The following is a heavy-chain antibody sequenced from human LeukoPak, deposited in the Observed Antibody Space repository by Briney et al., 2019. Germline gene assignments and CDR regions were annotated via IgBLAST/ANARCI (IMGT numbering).Heavy chain of an antibody. J-gene: IGHJ3*02. CDR2: VTGAGGDT. Sequence: GGSLRLSCAASGFTFKSYAMNWVRQAPGKGLEWVSTVTGAGGDTYYADSVKGRFTISRDNSKNTLYLQMNSLRAEDTAVYYCARGRIAAAGWAFDIWGQGTMVTVSS. CDR1: GFTFKSYA. D-gene: IGHD6-13*01. V-gene: IGHV3-23*01. CDR3: ARGRIAAAGWAFDI.